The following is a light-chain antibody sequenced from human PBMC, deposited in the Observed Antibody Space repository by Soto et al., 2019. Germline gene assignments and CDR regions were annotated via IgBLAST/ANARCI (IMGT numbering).Light chain of an antibody. V-gene: IGLV2-14*01. CDR1: TSDVGGYDR. CDR2: EVT. CDR3: SSYTIRNTWG. Sequence: QSALTQPASVTGSPGQSITISCTGTTSDVGGYDRVSWFQQYPGTAPKLIIYEVTDRPSGVSDRFSGSKSVNTASLTISGLQPEDEADYYCSSYTIRNTWGFGGGTKVTV. J-gene: IGLJ3*02.